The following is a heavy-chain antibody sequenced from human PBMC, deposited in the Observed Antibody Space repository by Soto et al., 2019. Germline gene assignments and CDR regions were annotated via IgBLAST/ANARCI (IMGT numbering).Heavy chain of an antibody. V-gene: IGHV4-28*01. CDR2: IYYSGTT. CDR1: GYSISSSNW. CDR3: ARREIQGPIDY. Sequence: QVQLQESGPGLVKPSDTLSLTCAVSGYSISSSNWWGWIRQPPGKGLEWIGYIYYSGTTYYNPSLKSRVTMSVNTSKNHFSLKLTSVTAVDTAVYYCARREIQGPIDYWGQGTLVTVSS. D-gene: IGHD1-26*01. J-gene: IGHJ4*02.